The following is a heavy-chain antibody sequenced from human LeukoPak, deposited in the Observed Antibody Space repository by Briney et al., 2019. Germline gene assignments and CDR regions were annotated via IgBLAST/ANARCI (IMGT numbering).Heavy chain of an antibody. J-gene: IGHJ4*02. CDR2: INGRGGST. Sequence: GGSLRLSCAASGFTFSNYAMSWVRQAPGKGLEWVSSINGRGGSTYYADSVKGRFTISRDNSKNTLYLQMKTLKAEDTAVYYCARDLHPRFDYWGQGTLVTVSS. CDR3: ARDLHPRFDY. V-gene: IGHV3-23*01. CDR1: GFTFSNYA.